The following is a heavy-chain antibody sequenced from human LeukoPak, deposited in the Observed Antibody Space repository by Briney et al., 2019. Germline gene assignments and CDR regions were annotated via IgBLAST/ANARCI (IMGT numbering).Heavy chain of an antibody. V-gene: IGHV3-72*01. Sequence: PGGSLRLSCAASGFTFSDQYMDWVRQAPGKGLEWVGRTRNKANSYTTEYAASVKGRFTISRDDSKNSLYLQMNSLKTEDTAVYYCARLLRDYYYYYMDVWGKGTTVTVSS. CDR1: GFTFSDQY. CDR3: ARLLRDYYYYYMDV. J-gene: IGHJ6*03. D-gene: IGHD2/OR15-2a*01. CDR2: TRNKANSYTT.